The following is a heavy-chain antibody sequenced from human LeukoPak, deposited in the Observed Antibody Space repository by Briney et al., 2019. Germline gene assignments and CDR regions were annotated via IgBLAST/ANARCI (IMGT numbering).Heavy chain of an antibody. D-gene: IGHD5-24*01. V-gene: IGHV3-7*01. J-gene: IGHJ4*02. CDR1: AFTFSNHW. Sequence: GGSLRLSCTASAFTFSNHWMSWVRQAPGKGLEWVANIKYDGSDIYYVDSVKGRFTISRDNAKNSVYLQMTGLTVDDTAVYYCVRDVDIWGQGTLVTVSS. CDR3: VRDVDI. CDR2: IKYDGSDI.